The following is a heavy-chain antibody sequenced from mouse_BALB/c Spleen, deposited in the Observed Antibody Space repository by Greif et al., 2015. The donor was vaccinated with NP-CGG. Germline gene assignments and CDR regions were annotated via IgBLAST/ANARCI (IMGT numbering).Heavy chain of an antibody. V-gene: IGHV5-17*02. D-gene: IGHD1-1*01. J-gene: IGHJ4*01. Sequence: EVQGVESGGGLVQPGGSRKLSCAASGFTFNSFGMHWVRQAPEKGLEWVAYISSGSSTIYYADTVKGRFTISRDNPKNTLFLQMTSLRSEDTAMYYCARTTVVAYYAMDYWGQGTSVTVSS. CDR3: ARTTVVAYYAMDY. CDR1: GFTFNSFG. CDR2: ISSGSSTI.